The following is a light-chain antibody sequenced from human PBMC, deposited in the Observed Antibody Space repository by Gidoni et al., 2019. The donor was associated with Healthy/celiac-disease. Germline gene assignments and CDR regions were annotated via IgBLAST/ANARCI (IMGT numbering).Light chain of an antibody. CDR1: SSDVGRYNL. CDR3: CSYAGSSVL. CDR2: AGS. Sequence: QSALTQPASVSGPPGQSITISCTGTSSDVGRYNLVSWYQQHPGKAPKLMIYAGSKRPSGVSNRFSGSKSGNTASLTISGLHAEDEADYYCCSYAGSSVLFGGGTKLTVL. J-gene: IGLJ2*01. V-gene: IGLV2-23*01.